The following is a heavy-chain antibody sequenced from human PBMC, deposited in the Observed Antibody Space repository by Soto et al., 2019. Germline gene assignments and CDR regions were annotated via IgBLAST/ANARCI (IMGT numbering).Heavy chain of an antibody. V-gene: IGHV1-2*04. CDR2: INPNSGGT. J-gene: IGHJ4*02. Sequence: GASVKVSCKASGYTFTGYYMHWVRQAPGQGLEWMGWINPNSGGTNYAQKVQGWVTMTRDTSISTAYMELSRLRSDDTAVYYCARGGRARPQTNSPNYYYDSSGSLAYWGQGTLVTVST. CDR1: GYTFTGYY. CDR3: ARGGRARPQTNSPNYYYDSSGSLAY. D-gene: IGHD3-22*01.